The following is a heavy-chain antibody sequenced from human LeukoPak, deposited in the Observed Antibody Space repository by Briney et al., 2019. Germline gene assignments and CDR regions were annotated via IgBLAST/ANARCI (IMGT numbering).Heavy chain of an antibody. CDR2: IWYDGSNK. V-gene: IGHV3-33*06. D-gene: IGHD3-22*01. Sequence: GGSLRLSCAASGFTFSSYGMHWVRQAPGKGLEWVAVIWYDGSNKYYADSVKGRFTISRDNSKNTLYLQMNSLRAEDTAVYYCAKSIVVTYYFDYWGQGTLVTVSS. CDR1: GFTFSSYG. J-gene: IGHJ4*02. CDR3: AKSIVVTYYFDY.